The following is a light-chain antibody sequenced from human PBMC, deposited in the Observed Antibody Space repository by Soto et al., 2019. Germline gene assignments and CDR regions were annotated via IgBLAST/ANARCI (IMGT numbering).Light chain of an antibody. J-gene: IGKJ1*01. CDR3: QHRIDWWT. CDR1: ASLLHSNGYNY. V-gene: IGKV2-28*01. Sequence: EIVMTQSSLSLPVTSWTPSSLSCRASASLLHSNGYNYLDWYLQKPGQTPQPLISDASNRATGIPARFSGSGSGTDFTLTISSLEPEDSAVYYCQHRIDWWTVGQGTKVEIK. CDR2: DAS.